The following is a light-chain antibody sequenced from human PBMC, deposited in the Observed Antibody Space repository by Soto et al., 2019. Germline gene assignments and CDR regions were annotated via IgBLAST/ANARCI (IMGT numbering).Light chain of an antibody. CDR2: VAS. V-gene: IGKV1-27*01. Sequence: DIPMTQSPSSLSASVGDRVTITCRASQGISNYLAWYQQKPGKVPKLLIYVASTLQSGVPSRFSGSGSGTDFTLTISSLQPEDVATYYCQKYNSAPPLTFGGGTKVEIK. CDR1: QGISNY. J-gene: IGKJ4*01. CDR3: QKYNSAPPLT.